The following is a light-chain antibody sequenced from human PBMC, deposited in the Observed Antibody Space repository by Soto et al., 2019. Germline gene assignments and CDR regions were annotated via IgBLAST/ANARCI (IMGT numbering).Light chain of an antibody. CDR2: GAS. CDR3: QQRSNWPPT. V-gene: IGKV3-15*01. J-gene: IGKJ5*01. CDR1: QSVSSN. Sequence: EIVMTHSPATLSVSPVERATLSFSASQSVSSNLAWYQQKPGQAPRLLIYGASTRATGIPARFSGSGSGTEFTLTISSLQSEDFAVYYCQQRSNWPPTFGQGTRLEIK.